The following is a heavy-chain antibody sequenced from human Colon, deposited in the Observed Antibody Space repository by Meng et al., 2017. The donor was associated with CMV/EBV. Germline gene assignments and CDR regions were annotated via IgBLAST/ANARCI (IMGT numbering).Heavy chain of an antibody. J-gene: IGHJ6*02. CDR2: INPNSGGT. V-gene: IGHV1-2*02. CDR3: ARSGNHLGYCSSTSCNYYYYGMDV. CDR1: GYTFTGHY. D-gene: IGHD2-2*01. Sequence: ASVKVSCKTSGYTFTGHYLHWVRQAPGQGLEWMGWINPNSGGTNYAQKFQGRVTMTRDTSISTAYMELSRLRSDDTAVYYCARSGNHLGYCSSTSCNYYYYGMDVWGQGTTVTVSS.